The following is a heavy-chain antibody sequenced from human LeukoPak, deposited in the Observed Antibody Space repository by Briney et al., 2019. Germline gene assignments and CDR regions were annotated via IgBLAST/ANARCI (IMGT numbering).Heavy chain of an antibody. D-gene: IGHD3-22*01. CDR1: GGTFSSYG. V-gene: IGHV1-69*01. CDR2: IIPIFGTA. J-gene: IGHJ4*02. CDR3: ARYYYYDSSGYD. Sequence: ASVKVSCKASGGTFSSYGISWVRQAPGQGLEWMGGIIPIFGTANYAQKFQGRVTITADESTSTAYMELSSLRSEDTAVYYCARYYYYDSSGYDWGQGTLVTVSS.